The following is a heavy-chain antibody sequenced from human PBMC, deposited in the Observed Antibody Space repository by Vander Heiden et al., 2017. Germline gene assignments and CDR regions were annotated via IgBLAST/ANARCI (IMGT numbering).Heavy chain of an antibody. D-gene: IGHD5-18*01. CDR3: TSAYGYWFDY. CDR2: IKSKTDGGTT. CDR1: GFPCSNAW. J-gene: IGHJ4*02. V-gene: IGHV3-15*07. Sequence: EVQLVESGGGSVKPGGSLRLSCAACGFPCSNAWRSWVRQAPERGQGWVGSIKSKTDGGTTDYAAPVKGRFTISRDDSKNTLYLQMSSLKTEDTAGYYCTSAYGYWFDYWGQGTLVTVSS.